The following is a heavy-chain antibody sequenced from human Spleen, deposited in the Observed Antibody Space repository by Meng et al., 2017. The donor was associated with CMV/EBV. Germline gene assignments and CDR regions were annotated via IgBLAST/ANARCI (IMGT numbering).Heavy chain of an antibody. CDR1: GYTFTSYG. CDR3: ARDRVPYYYYYGMDV. V-gene: IGHV1-18*01. Sequence: ASVKVSCKASGYTFTSYGISWVRQAPGQGLEWMGWISAYYGNTNYAQKLQGRVTMTTDTSTSTAYMELRSLRSDDTAVYYCARDRVPYYYYYGMDVWGQGTTVTVSS. D-gene: IGHD3-10*01. J-gene: IGHJ6*02. CDR2: ISAYYGNT.